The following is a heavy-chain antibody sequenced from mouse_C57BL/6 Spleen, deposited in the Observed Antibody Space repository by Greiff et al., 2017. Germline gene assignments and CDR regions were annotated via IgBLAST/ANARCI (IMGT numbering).Heavy chain of an antibody. CDR3: ANSNFAWFAY. D-gene: IGHD2-5*01. CDR1: GYAFSSSW. V-gene: IGHV1-82*01. J-gene: IGHJ3*01. Sequence: VQRVESGPELVKPGASVKISCKASGYAFSSSWMNWVKQRPGKGLEWIGRIYPGDGDTNYNGKFKGKATLTADKSSSTAYMQISSLTSEDSAVYFGANSNFAWFAYWGQGTLVTVSA. CDR2: IYPGDGDT.